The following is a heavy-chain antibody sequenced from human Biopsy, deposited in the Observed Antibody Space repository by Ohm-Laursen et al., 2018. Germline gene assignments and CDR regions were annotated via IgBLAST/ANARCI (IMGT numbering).Heavy chain of an antibody. CDR2: ISYNERT. D-gene: IGHD3-9*01. CDR3: VREPKTGTAEAWYFDL. Sequence: TLSLTCSASGASVKTSGYFWAWIRQRPGKGLEWIEYISYNERTHYNPSLTSRLAISFDTSNNRISLQLRSVSVADTAVYYCVREPKTGTAEAWYFDLWGRGSPVTVPS. CDR1: GASVKTSGYF. V-gene: IGHV4-31*03. J-gene: IGHJ2*01.